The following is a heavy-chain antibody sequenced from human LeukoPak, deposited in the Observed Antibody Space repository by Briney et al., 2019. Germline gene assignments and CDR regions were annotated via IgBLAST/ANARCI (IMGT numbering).Heavy chain of an antibody. D-gene: IGHD2-15*01. V-gene: IGHV3-23*01. CDR2: ISGSGGST. Sequence: GGSLRLSCAASGFTFSSYAMSWVRQAPGKGLEWVSAISGSGGSTYYADFVKGRFTISRDNSKNTVYLQMNGLRIEDTALYYCAGGLLGCGGGSCYPTDYWGQGTLVTVSS. CDR3: AGGLLGCGGGSCYPTDY. CDR1: GFTFSSYA. J-gene: IGHJ4*02.